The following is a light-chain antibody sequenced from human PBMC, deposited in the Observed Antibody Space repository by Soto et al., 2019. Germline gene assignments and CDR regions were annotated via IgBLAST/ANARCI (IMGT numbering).Light chain of an antibody. J-gene: IGKJ2*01. CDR2: NVS. CDR3: QQYNTLNT. V-gene: IGKV3-15*01. Sequence: EIAMTQSPATPSVSPGQRATLSCRASQNVNSNLAWYQQKPGHAPSLLMYNVSTRATGFPARFSGSGSGTEFTLTISSLQSEDSAIYYCQQYNTLNTFGQGTKLEIK. CDR1: QNVNSN.